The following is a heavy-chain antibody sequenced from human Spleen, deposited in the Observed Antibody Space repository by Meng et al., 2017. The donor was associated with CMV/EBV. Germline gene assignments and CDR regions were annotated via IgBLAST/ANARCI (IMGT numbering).Heavy chain of an antibody. CDR3: ARDPPGIAARPPVY. J-gene: IGHJ4*02. Sequence: QGQLVQSGAEVKKPGDSVKVSCKASGYTFTGYYMHWVRQAPGQGLEWMGWINPNSGGTNYAQKFQGRVTMTRDTSISTAYMELSRLRSDDTAVYYCARDPPGIAARPPVYWGQGTLVTVSS. CDR2: INPNSGGT. V-gene: IGHV1-2*02. CDR1: GYTFTGYY. D-gene: IGHD6-6*01.